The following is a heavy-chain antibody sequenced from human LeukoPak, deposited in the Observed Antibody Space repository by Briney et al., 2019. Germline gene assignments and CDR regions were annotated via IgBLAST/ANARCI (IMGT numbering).Heavy chain of an antibody. Sequence: GSVKVSCKASGHTFTGYYMHWVRQAPGQGLEWVGIINPSGCSTNYAQKFQGRVTMTRDTSTSTVYMELNSLRADDTAVYYCARDGFNTMAPFNYYMDVWGKGTTVTISS. D-gene: IGHD3-10*01. J-gene: IGHJ6*03. CDR2: INPSGCST. CDR1: GHTFTGYY. CDR3: ARDGFNTMAPFNYYMDV. V-gene: IGHV1-46*01.